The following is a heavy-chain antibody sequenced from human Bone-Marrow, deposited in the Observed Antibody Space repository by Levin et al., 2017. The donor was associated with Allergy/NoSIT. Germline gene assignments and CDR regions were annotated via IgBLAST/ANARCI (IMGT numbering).Heavy chain of an antibody. V-gene: IGHV3-15*01. CDR3: GDLGYGYSSD. D-gene: IGHD5-18*01. CDR2: IKSKTDGETT. J-gene: IGHJ4*02. CDR1: GFPFINAW. Sequence: KPGGSLRLSCAASGFPFINAWMSWVRQAPGKGLEWVGRIKSKTDGETTDYAAPVKGRFTISRDDSKNTLYLQMNSLRIEDTGVYYCGDLGYGYSSDWGQGTLVAVSS.